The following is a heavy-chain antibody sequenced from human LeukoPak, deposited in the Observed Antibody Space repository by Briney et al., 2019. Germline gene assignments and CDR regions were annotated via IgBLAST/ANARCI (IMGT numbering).Heavy chain of an antibody. CDR2: ISGTGYV. J-gene: IGHJ4*02. D-gene: IGHD5-24*01. V-gene: IGHV3-21*01. CDR1: GFTFNSYI. Sequence: PGGSLRLSCAASGFTFNSYIMTWFRQSPGGGLEWVSSISGTGYVYSADSVKGRFTISRDNAKTSLYLQLNNQTAEDTAVYYCVRDLTIGDGYTKFDYWGQGTLVTVSS. CDR3: VRDLTIGDGYTKFDY.